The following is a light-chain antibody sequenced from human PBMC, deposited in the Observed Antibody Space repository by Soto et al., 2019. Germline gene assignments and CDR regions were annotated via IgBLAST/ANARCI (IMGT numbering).Light chain of an antibody. J-gene: IGLJ1*01. CDR3: SAWDNSLNGYV. CDR2: TAG. Sequence: QSVLTQPLSVCASPGQRVTISCSGGSSNIGSNTVAWYQHLPGTAPPRLIVTAGQRPSGVPGRFSGSKSGTSASLAISGLKSEDEGDYYCSAWDNSLNGYVFGPGTKLTVL. CDR1: SSNIGSNT. V-gene: IGLV1-44*01.